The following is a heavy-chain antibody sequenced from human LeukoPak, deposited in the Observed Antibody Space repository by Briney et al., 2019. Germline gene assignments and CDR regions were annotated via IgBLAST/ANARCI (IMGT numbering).Heavy chain of an antibody. CDR3: ARGAVGATTFTPMNY. V-gene: IGHV3-53*01. J-gene: IGHJ4*02. CDR1: GFTVSNNY. CDR2: IYSGGST. Sequence: GGSLRHSCAASGFTVSNNYSSWVRQAPGKGLEWVSVIYSGGSTYYADSVKGRFTISRDNSKNTLYLQMNSLRAEDTAVYYCARGAVGATTFTPMNYWGQGTLVTVSS. D-gene: IGHD1-26*01.